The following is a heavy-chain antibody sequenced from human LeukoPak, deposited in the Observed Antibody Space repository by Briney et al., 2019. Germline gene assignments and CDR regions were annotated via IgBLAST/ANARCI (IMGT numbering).Heavy chain of an antibody. V-gene: IGHV3-7*05. CDR2: IKQDGSEK. CDR1: GFTFSSYS. D-gene: IGHD2-2*01. CDR3: ARDQRYCSSSSCPWEPFDY. J-gene: IGHJ4*02. Sequence: PGGSLRLSCAASGFTFSSYSMNWVRQAPGKGLEWVANIKQDGSEKYYVDSVKGRFTISRDNAKNSLYLQMNSLRAEDTAVYYRARDQRYCSSSSCPWEPFDYWGQGTLVTVSS.